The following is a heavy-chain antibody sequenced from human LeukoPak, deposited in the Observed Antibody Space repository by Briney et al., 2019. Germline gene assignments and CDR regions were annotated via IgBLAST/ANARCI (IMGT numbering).Heavy chain of an antibody. D-gene: IGHD5-18*01. J-gene: IGHJ4*02. CDR3: ASLGYSYGYGLSGY. V-gene: IGHV4-34*01. CDR1: GGSFSGYY. CDR2: INHSGST. Sequence: PSETLSLTCAVYGGSFSGYYWSWIRQPPGKGLEWIGEINHSGSTNYNPSLKSRVTISVDTSKNQFSLKLSSVTAADTAVYYCASLGYSYGYGLSGYWGQGTLVTVSS.